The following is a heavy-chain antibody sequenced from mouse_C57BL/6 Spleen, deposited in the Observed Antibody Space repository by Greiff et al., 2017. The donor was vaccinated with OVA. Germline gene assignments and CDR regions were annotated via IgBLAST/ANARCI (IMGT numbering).Heavy chain of an antibody. CDR3: ARRICYYGSSPYWYFDV. CDR2: IDPSDSET. V-gene: IGHV1-52*01. CDR1: GYTFTSYW. Sequence: QVQLQQPGAELVRPGSSVKLSCKASGYTFTSYWMHWVKQRPIQGLEWIGNIDPSDSETHYNQKFKDKATLTVDKSSSTAYMQLSSLTSEDSAVYYCARRICYYGSSPYWYFDVWGTGTTVTVSS. D-gene: IGHD1-1*01. J-gene: IGHJ1*03.